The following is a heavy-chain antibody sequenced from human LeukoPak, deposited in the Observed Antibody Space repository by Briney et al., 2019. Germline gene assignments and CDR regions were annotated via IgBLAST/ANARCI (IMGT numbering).Heavy chain of an antibody. J-gene: IGHJ6*03. V-gene: IGHV4-34*01. D-gene: IGHD4-11*01. CDR2: MNHSGST. Sequence: SETLSLTCAVCGRSFSGYYWSWMRQPPGKGLEWIGEMNHSGSTSYNPSLKSRVTISVDTSKNQFSLKVSSVTHADTAVYYCASGYRNRVYYYYYYMDVRGKGTTVTVSS. CDR1: GRSFSGYY. CDR3: ASGYRNRVYYYYYYMDV.